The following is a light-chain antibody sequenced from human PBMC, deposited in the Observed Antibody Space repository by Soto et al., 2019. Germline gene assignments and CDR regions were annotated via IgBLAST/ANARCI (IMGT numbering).Light chain of an antibody. CDR2: VVT. CDR1: PSDIGAYTY. Sequence: QSALTKPASVSGSPGQSITISCSGTPSDIGAYTYVSWYQHLPGKAPKVIIYVVTNRPSGVSSRFSGSKSGTTASLTISGLQAEDEANYYCGSYTISSTLMIFGGGTKVTVL. V-gene: IGLV2-14*03. CDR3: GSYTISSTLMI. J-gene: IGLJ2*01.